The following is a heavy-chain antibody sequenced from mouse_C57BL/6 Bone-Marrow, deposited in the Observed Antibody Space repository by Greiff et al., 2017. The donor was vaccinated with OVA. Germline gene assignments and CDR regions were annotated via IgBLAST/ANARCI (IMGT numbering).Heavy chain of an antibody. CDR1: GFTFSSYG. Sequence: EVKLMESGGDLVKPGGSLKLSCAASGFTFSSYGMSWVRQTPDKRLEWVATISSGGSYTYYPDSVKGRFTISRDNAKNTLYLQMSSLKSEDTAMYYCARGDGYYNFDYWGQGTTLTVSS. CDR3: ARGDGYYNFDY. V-gene: IGHV5-6*01. J-gene: IGHJ2*01. CDR2: ISSGGSYT. D-gene: IGHD2-3*01.